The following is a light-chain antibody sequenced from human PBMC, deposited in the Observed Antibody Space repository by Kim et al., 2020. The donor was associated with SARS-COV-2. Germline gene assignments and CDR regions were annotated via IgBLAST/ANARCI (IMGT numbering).Light chain of an antibody. CDR1: QSISSW. V-gene: IGKV1-5*03. Sequence: DIQMTQSPSTLSASVGDRVTITCRASQSISSWLAWHQQKPGKAPKLLIYKASTLESGAPSRFSCSGSGTEFTLTISSLQPDDFATYYCQQYSGYWTFGQGTKLDIK. CDR2: KAS. CDR3: QQYSGYWT. J-gene: IGKJ1*01.